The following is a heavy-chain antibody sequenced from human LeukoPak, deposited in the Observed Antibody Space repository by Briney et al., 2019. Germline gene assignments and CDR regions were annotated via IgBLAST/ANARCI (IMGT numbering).Heavy chain of an antibody. CDR3: ARWGRYGSGPYYYYMDV. V-gene: IGHV4-4*07. CDR1: GGSISSYY. Sequence: PSETLSLTCTVYGGSISSYYWSWIRQPAGKGLEWIGRIYTSGSTNYNPSLKSRVTISVDKSKNQFSLKLSSVTAADTAVYYCARWGRYGSGPYYYYMDVWGKGTTVTVSS. D-gene: IGHD3-10*01. J-gene: IGHJ6*03. CDR2: IYTSGST.